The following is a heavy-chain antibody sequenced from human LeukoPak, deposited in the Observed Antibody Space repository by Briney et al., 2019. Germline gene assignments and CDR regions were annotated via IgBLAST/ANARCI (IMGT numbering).Heavy chain of an antibody. J-gene: IGHJ4*02. CDR3: ARGISGTTGWPIKYYFDF. Sequence: PSETLSLTCTVSGGSINYCYWNWIRQPAGKALEWIGRIYTSGSTDYKPSLKSRVTMSLDTSKNQLSLELSSVTAADTAVYYCARGISGTTGWPIKYYFDFWGQGTPVTVSS. D-gene: IGHD1-7*01. CDR2: IYTSGST. V-gene: IGHV4-4*07. CDR1: GGSINYCY.